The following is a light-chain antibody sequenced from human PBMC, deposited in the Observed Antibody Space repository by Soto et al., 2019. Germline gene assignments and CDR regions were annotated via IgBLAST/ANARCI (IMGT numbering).Light chain of an antibody. CDR2: GAS. J-gene: IGKJ2*01. CDR3: QHYGDSPPYT. CDR1: QSISSNY. V-gene: IGKV3-20*01. Sequence: VLTQSPATLSMSPGERATFSCRASQSISSNYLAWYQHKPGQAPRLLIYGASSRATDIPHRFSGSGSGTDFTLTINRREPADCGMSYCQHYGDSPPYTFGQGTRLEI.